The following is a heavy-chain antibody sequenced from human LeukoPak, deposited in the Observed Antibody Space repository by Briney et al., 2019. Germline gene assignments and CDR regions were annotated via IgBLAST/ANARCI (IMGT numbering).Heavy chain of an antibody. D-gene: IGHD5-24*01. Sequence: PGGSLRLSCAASVFTFRSYWMHWVRQAPGKGLVWVSRIYSDGSRTSYADSVKGRFTISRGNAENTLYLQMNSLRAEDTAVYYCARSRDGYSLDAFDIWGQGTMVTVSS. CDR2: IYSDGSRT. CDR1: VFTFRSYW. V-gene: IGHV3-74*01. J-gene: IGHJ3*02. CDR3: ARSRDGYSLDAFDI.